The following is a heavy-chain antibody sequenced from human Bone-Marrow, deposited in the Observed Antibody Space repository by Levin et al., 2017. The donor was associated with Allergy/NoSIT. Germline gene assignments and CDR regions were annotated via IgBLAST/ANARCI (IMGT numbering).Heavy chain of an antibody. V-gene: IGHV3-33*01. CDR2: IYYNGAEK. J-gene: IGHJ6*03. D-gene: IGHD3-10*01. CDR1: GFSFSGYG. Sequence: TGGSLRLSCTASGFSFSGYGMHWVRQVPGRGLEWVALIYYNGAEKYYADSVKARFTISRDNSKNTVYLQMNTLRAEDTGVYYCARANYGSGSFSPHYYYYYMDVWGKGTTVTVSS. CDR3: ARANYGSGSFSPHYYYYYMDV.